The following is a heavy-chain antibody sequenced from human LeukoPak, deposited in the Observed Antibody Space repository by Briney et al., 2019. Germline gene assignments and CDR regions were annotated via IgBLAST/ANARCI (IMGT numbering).Heavy chain of an antibody. D-gene: IGHD3-22*01. V-gene: IGHV3-9*01. CDR1: GFTFDDYA. CDR3: AKDSTNYYDSSGPIDY. Sequence: GGSLRLSCAASGFTFDDYAMHWVRQAPGKGLEWVSGISWNSGSIGYADSVKGRFTISRDNAKNSLYLQMYSLRAEDTALYYCAKDSTNYYDSSGPIDYWGQGTLVTVSS. J-gene: IGHJ4*02. CDR2: ISWNSGSI.